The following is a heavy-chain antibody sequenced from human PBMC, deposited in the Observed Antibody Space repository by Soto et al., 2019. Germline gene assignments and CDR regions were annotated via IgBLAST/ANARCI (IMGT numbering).Heavy chain of an antibody. V-gene: IGHV3-11*06. Sequence: QVQLVESGGGLVKPGGSLRLSCAASGFSFSDSYMSWVRQAPGKGLEWVAYISGSSGYTGYADSVKGRFTISRDNAKNSLYLQMNSVRVEDSAVYYCARDRGGYGPPDVWGQGTTVTVSS. CDR2: ISGSSGYT. CDR1: GFSFSDSY. CDR3: ARDRGGYGPPDV. J-gene: IGHJ6*02. D-gene: IGHD3-10*01.